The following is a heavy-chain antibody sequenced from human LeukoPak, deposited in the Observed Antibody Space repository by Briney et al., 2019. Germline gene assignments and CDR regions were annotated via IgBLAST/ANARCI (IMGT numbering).Heavy chain of an antibody. V-gene: IGHV5-51*01. D-gene: IGHD2-2*03. CDR3: ARPPTRGYSSSFEY. Sequence: GESLQTSCKGPGYRFPTYWIAWGRQMPGKGLEWMGSIYPDESNIRYSPSIQGQVTISADKSISTAYLQWSSLKPSDTAMYYCARPPTRGYSSSFEYWGQGTLVTVSS. J-gene: IGHJ4*02. CDR2: IYPDESNI. CDR1: GYRFPTYW.